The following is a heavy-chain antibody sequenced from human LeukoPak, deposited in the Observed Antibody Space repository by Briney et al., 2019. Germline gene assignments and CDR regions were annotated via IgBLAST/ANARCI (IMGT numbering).Heavy chain of an antibody. CDR3: ARIVVVPAAMKLYYYYGMDV. J-gene: IGHJ6*02. CDR2: IKQDGSEK. D-gene: IGHD2-2*01. CDR1: GFTFSSYW. V-gene: IGHV3-7*01. Sequence: GGSLRLSCAASGFTFSSYWMSWVRQAPGKGLEWVANIKQDGSEKYYVDSVKGRFTISRDNAKNPLYLQMNSLSAEDTAVYYCARIVVVPAAMKLYYYYGMDVWGQGTTVTVSS.